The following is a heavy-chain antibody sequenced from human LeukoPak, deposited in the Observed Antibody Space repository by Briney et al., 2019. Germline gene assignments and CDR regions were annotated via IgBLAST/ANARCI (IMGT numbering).Heavy chain of an antibody. CDR2: ISWNSGSI. CDR3: AKDRYRYSSGWLCAFDI. CDR1: GFTFDDYA. Sequence: PGRSLRLSCAASGFTFDDYAMHWVRQAPGKGLEWVSGISWNSGSIGYADSVKGRFTISRDNAKNSLYLQMNSLRAEDTALYYCAKDRYRYSSGWLCAFDIWGQGTMITVSS. V-gene: IGHV3-9*01. D-gene: IGHD6-19*01. J-gene: IGHJ3*02.